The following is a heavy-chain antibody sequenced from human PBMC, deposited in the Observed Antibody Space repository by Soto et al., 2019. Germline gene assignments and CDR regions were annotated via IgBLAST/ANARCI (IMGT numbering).Heavy chain of an antibody. J-gene: IGHJ4*02. CDR3: ARGTGLADWCYDY. CDR2: INHSGST. D-gene: IGHD3-9*01. V-gene: IGHV4-34*01. Sequence: QVQLQQWGAGLLKPSETLSLTCAVYGGSFSGYYWSWIRQPPGKGLEWIGEINHSGSTNYNPSLKSRVTISVDTSKNQFSLKLSSVTAADTAVYYCARGTGLADWCYDYWGQGTLVTVSS. CDR1: GGSFSGYY.